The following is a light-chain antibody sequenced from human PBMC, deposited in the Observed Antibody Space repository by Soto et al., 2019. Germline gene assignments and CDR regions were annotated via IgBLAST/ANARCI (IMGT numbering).Light chain of an antibody. Sequence: SYELSQPPSVSVAPGQTARITCGGNNIGTKSVHWYQQKPGQAPVLVVFNDSDRPSGTPERFSGSNSGDTATTATLTISRVEAGDEADYYCQVWDSSSEWVFGGGTKLTVL. J-gene: IGLJ3*02. CDR3: QVWDSSSEWV. CDR2: NDS. V-gene: IGLV3-21*02. CDR1: NIGTKS.